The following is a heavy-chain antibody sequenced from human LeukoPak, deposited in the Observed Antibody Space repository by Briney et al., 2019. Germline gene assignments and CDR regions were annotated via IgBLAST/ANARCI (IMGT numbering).Heavy chain of an antibody. CDR1: GGSISSYY. J-gene: IGHJ4*02. Sequence: PSETLSLTCTVFGGSISSYYWSWIRQPAGKGLEWIGRMYTSGSTNYNPSLKSRVTMSVDTSKNQLSLKLSSVTAADTAVYYCARDTGYYFGSGNYLYYFDYWGQGTLVTVSS. D-gene: IGHD3-10*01. V-gene: IGHV4-4*07. CDR2: MYTSGST. CDR3: ARDTGYYFGSGNYLYYFDY.